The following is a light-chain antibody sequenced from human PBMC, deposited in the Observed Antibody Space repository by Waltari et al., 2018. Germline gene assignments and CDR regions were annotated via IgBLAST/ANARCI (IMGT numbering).Light chain of an antibody. CDR3: ASWDSGLKAYV. V-gene: IGLV1-44*01. CDR1: MSNVGGGG. CDR2: STD. Sequence: QSLLTQAPSASGTPGTGVTVSCSGSMSNVGGGGVDWYQQVPGEAPKLLIYSTDARPSGVPDRFSGSKSGTSASLAIRGLRSEDEGDYYCASWDSGLKAYVFGTGTKVTAL. J-gene: IGLJ1*01.